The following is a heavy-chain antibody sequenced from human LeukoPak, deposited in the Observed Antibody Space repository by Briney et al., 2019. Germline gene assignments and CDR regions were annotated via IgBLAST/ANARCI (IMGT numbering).Heavy chain of an antibody. CDR3: ARGINVGATSF. CDR2: VHYSGST. V-gene: IGHV4-59*01. D-gene: IGHD1-26*01. J-gene: IGHJ4*02. Sequence: PSETPSLTCIVSGGSMSNYYWSWVRQPPGKGLEWIGCVHYSGSTKYNPSLKSRVTISIDTSKNQFSLEVTSVTAADTAVYFCARGINVGATSFWGQGALVTVSS. CDR1: GGSMSNYY.